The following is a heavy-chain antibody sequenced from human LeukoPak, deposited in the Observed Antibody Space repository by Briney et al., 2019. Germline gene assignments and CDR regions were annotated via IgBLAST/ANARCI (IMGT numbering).Heavy chain of an antibody. Sequence: GASVKVSCKASGYTFTGYYMHWVRQAPGQGLERMGWINPNSGGTNYAQKFQGRVTMTRDTSISTAYMELSRLRSDDTAVYYCARVSDSDRRHDAFDIWGQGTMVTVSS. V-gene: IGHV1-2*02. CDR2: INPNSGGT. J-gene: IGHJ3*02. CDR3: ARVSDSDRRHDAFDI. CDR1: GYTFTGYY. D-gene: IGHD2-15*01.